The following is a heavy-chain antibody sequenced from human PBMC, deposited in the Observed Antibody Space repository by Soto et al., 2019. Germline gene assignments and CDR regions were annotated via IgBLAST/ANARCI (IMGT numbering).Heavy chain of an antibody. CDR1: GFTFSSYA. V-gene: IGHV3-30-3*01. CDR2: ISYDGSNK. D-gene: IGHD6-13*01. Sequence: GGSLRLSCAASGFTFSSYAMHWVRQAPGKGLEWVAVISYDGSNKYYADSLKGRFTISRDNSKNTLYLQMNSLRAEDTAVYYCARDVGSSTWYYFDYWGQGTLVTVS. CDR3: ARDVGSSTWYYFDY. J-gene: IGHJ4*02.